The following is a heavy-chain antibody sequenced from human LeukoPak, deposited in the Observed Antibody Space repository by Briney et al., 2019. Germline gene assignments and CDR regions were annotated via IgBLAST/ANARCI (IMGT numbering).Heavy chain of an antibody. J-gene: IGHJ6*03. CDR1: GYTFTSYD. Sequence: GASVKVSCKASGYTFTSYDINWVRQATGQGLEWMGWMNPNSGNTGYAQKFQGRVTMTRNTSISTAYMELSSLRSEDTAVYYCARVSYGDYGYYYYMDVWGKGTTVTVSS. CDR3: ARVSYGDYGYYYYMDV. V-gene: IGHV1-8*01. D-gene: IGHD4-17*01. CDR2: MNPNSGNT.